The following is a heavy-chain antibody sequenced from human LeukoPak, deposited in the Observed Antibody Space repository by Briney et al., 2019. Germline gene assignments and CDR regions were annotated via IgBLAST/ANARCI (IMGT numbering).Heavy chain of an antibody. D-gene: IGHD4-23*01. Sequence: PGGSLRLSCAASGFTFSTYAMSWVRQAPGKGLEWVSVSSGSGSSTYYADSVKGRFTISRDNSKNTLYLQMSSLRAEDTAVYYCAKRRVGGDAFDIWGQGTVVTVTS. J-gene: IGHJ3*02. V-gene: IGHV3-23*01. CDR1: GFTFSTYA. CDR3: AKRRVGGDAFDI. CDR2: SSGSGSST.